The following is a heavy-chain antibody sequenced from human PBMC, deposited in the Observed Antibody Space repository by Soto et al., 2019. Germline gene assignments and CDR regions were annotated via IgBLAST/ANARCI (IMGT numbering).Heavy chain of an antibody. J-gene: IGHJ4*02. V-gene: IGHV1-69*12. CDR1: GGTFSSYA. D-gene: IGHD5-12*01. Sequence: QVQLVQSGAEVRQPASSVKVSCKTSGGTFSSYAISWVRQAPGQGLAWMGGIVPIVDTSTYAQKFRGRVTITADESTSTVYMELSSLRSDDTAVYYCVRVVAIPGYPDNWGQGTLVTVSS. CDR2: IVPIVDTS. CDR3: VRVVAIPGYPDN.